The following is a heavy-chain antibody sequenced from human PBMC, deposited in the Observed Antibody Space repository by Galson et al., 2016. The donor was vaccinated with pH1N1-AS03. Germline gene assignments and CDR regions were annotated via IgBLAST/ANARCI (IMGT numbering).Heavy chain of an antibody. CDR1: GFTFGAFW. V-gene: IGHV3-7*01. J-gene: IGHJ4*02. D-gene: IGHD3-10*01. Sequence: SLRLSCAASGFTFGAFWMSWVRQAPGKGLEWVANIKEDGNDQHYVASVKGRFTISRDNAKKSLFLQMNSLTADDTAVYYCARTRGVLQSSGEMLSYFDSWGQGTLVIVSS. CDR2: IKEDGNDQ. CDR3: ARTRGVLQSSGEMLSYFDS.